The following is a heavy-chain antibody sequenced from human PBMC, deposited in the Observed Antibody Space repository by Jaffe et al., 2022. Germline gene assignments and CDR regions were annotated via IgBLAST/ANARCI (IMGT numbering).Heavy chain of an antibody. J-gene: IGHJ4*02. V-gene: IGHV4-38-2*01. CDR2: IYHSGST. D-gene: IGHD3-9*01. Sequence: QVQLQESGPGLVKPSETLSLTCAVSGYSISSGYYWGWIRQPPGKGLEWIGSIYHSGSTYYNPSLKSRVTISVDTSKNQFSLKLSSVTAADTAVYYCARNLSSFFDWLLGYFDYWGQGTLVTVSS. CDR3: ARNLSSFFDWLLGYFDY. CDR1: GYSISSGYY.